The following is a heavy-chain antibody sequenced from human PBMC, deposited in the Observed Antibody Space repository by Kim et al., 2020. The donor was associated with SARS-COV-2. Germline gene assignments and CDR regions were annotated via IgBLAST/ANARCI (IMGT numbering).Heavy chain of an antibody. CDR1: GGTFSSYA. Sequence: SVKVSCKASGGTFSSYAISWVRQAPGQGLEWMGGIIPIFGTANYAQKFQGRVTITADESTSTAYMELSSLRSEDTAVYYCAFLTPDVVPAANVDYWGQGTLVTVSS. V-gene: IGHV1-69*13. J-gene: IGHJ4*02. CDR2: IIPIFGTA. CDR3: AFLTPDVVPAANVDY. D-gene: IGHD2-2*01.